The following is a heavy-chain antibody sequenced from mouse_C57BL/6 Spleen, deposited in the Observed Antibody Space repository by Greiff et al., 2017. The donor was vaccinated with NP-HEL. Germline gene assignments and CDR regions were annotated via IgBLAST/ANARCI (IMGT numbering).Heavy chain of an antibody. Sequence: EVNVVESEGGLVQPGSSMKLSCTASGFTFSDYYMAWVRQVPEKGLEWVANINYDGSSTYYLDSLKSRFIISRDNAKNILYLQMSSLKSEDTATYYCARVLRYWYFDVWGTGTTVTVSS. D-gene: IGHD1-1*01. V-gene: IGHV5-16*01. J-gene: IGHJ1*03. CDR2: INYDGSST. CDR3: ARVLRYWYFDV. CDR1: GFTFSDYY.